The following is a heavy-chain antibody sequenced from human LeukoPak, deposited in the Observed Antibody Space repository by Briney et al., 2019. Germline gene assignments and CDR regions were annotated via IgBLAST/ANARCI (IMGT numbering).Heavy chain of an antibody. CDR2: INPNSGYS. J-gene: IGHJ6*03. V-gene: IGHV1-8*02. Sequence: ASVKVSCKASGYTFTSYDINWVRQATGQGLEWMGWINPNSGYSDYAQNLQGRLSMTTNTSTSTAYMELRSLRSDDTAVYYCARDIVETTLYYYYYMDVWGKGTTVTVSS. CDR1: GYTFTSYD. D-gene: IGHD1-26*01. CDR3: ARDIVETTLYYYYYMDV.